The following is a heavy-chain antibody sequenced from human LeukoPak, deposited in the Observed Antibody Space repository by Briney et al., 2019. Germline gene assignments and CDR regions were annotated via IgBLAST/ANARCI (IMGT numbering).Heavy chain of an antibody. CDR3: AKDWQSSNRWLQTSVGYYYGMDV. Sequence: HAGGSLRLSCAASGFTFSSYAMSWVRQAPGKGLEWVSAISGSGGSTYYADSVKGRFTISRDNSKNTLYLQMNSLRAEDTAVYYCAKDWQSSNRWLQTSVGYYYGMDVWGQGTTVTVSS. CDR2: ISGSGGST. V-gene: IGHV3-23*01. D-gene: IGHD5-24*01. J-gene: IGHJ6*02. CDR1: GFTFSSYA.